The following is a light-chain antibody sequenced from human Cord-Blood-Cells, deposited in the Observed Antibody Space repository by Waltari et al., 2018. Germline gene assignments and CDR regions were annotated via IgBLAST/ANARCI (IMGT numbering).Light chain of an antibody. Sequence: QSALTHPASLFGSPVQSSPIPCTGPSSDVGGYTYVSWYQQHPGKAPKLMIYDVSKRPSGVSNRFSGSKSGNTASLTISGLQAEDEADYYCSSYTSSSTWVFGGGTKLTVL. CDR3: SSYTSSSTWV. CDR1: SSDVGGYTY. V-gene: IGLV2-14*01. J-gene: IGLJ3*02. CDR2: DVS.